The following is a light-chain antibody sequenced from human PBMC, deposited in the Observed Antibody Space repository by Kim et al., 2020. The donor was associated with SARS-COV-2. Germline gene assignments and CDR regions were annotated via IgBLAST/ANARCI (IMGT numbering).Light chain of an antibody. CDR1: EGTGDY. J-gene: IGKJ4*01. CDR3: QKNNNVPLT. CDR2: GAF. V-gene: IGKV1-27*01. Sequence: DIQMTQSPSSLSASVGDRVTITCRASEGTGDYLAWYQHKPGKPPNLLISGAFTLQPGVPSRFSGSRSGTHFTLTISSLQPEDVATYYCQKNNNVPLTFGGGTKVDIK.